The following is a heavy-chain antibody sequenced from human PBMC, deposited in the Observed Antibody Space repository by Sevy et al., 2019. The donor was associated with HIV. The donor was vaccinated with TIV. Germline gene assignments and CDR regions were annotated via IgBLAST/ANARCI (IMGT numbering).Heavy chain of an antibody. CDR2: IRTKPYGGTA. Sequence: GGSLRLSCTASGFAFGDYAMTWIRQVPGKGLEWVGFIRTKPYGGTADYAASAKGRFTISRDDSKSIAYLQMSNLKTEDTAVYYCSRGAFGSSAGIHYYGLDVWGQGTTVNVSS. J-gene: IGHJ6*02. CDR1: GFAFGDYA. V-gene: IGHV3-49*03. D-gene: IGHD6-6*01. CDR3: SRGAFGSSAGIHYYGLDV.